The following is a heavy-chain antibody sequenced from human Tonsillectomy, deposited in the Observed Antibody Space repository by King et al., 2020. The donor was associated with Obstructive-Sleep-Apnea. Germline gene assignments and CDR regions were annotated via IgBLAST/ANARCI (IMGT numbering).Heavy chain of an antibody. J-gene: IGHJ3*02. V-gene: IGHV3-23*04. D-gene: IGHD1-26*01. CDR1: GFTFSSYS. Sequence: VQLVEAGGGLVQPGGSLRLSCAASGFTFSSYSMSWVRQGPGKGLEWVSAISGSGGSPYYADSVKGRFTISRDNSKNTLYLQMNSLRAEDTAVYYCAKSQPEWELQGAFDIWGQGTMVTVSS. CDR3: AKSQPEWELQGAFDI. CDR2: ISGSGGSP.